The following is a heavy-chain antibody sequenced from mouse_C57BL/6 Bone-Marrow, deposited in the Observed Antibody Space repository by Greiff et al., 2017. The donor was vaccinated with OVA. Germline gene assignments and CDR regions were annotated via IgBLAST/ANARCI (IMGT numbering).Heavy chain of an antibody. V-gene: IGHV5-16*01. CDR1: GFTFSDYY. CDR2: INYDGSST. Sequence: DVHLVESEGGLVQPGSSMKLSCTASGFTFSDYYMAWVRQVPEKGLEWVANINYDGSSTYYLDSLKGRFIISRDNAKNILYLQMSSLKSEDTATDYCARRRRDYYAMDYWGQGTSVTVSS. J-gene: IGHJ4*01. CDR3: ARRRRDYYAMDY.